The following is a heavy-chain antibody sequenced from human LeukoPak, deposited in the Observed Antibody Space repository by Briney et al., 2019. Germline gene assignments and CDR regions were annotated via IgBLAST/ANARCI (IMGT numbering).Heavy chain of an antibody. D-gene: IGHD4-17*01. V-gene: IGHV3-33*01. CDR2: IWFDGGNT. CDR1: GFTFSTFD. Sequence: PGGSLRLSCAASGFTFSTFDMHWVRQTPGKGLEWVALIWFDGGNTYYTASVKGRFTISRDNSKNTVYLQMNSLRDEDTAAYHCARSTVTNRHYFDYWGQGTQVTVSS. J-gene: IGHJ4*02. CDR3: ARSTVTNRHYFDY.